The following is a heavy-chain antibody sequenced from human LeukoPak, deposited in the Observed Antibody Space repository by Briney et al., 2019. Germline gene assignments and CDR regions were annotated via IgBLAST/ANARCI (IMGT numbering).Heavy chain of an antibody. CDR1: GGSISSGGYY. D-gene: IGHD6-13*01. J-gene: IGHJ4*02. CDR3: ASGFSSSTFDY. CDR2: IYYSGST. Sequence: SETLSLTCTVSGGSISSGGYYWSWIRQHPGKGLEWIGYIYYSGSTYYNPSLKSRVTISVDTSKNQFSLKLGSVTAADTAVYSCASGFSSSTFDYWGQGTLVTVSS. V-gene: IGHV4-31*03.